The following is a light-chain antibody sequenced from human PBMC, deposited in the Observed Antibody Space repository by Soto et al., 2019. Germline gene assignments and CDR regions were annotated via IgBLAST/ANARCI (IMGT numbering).Light chain of an antibody. CDR2: DAA. CDR1: QNINTY. CDR3: QQTSSAPFT. J-gene: IGKJ3*01. Sequence: DIQMTQSPYSMSAAVGDRVTIACRASQNINTYLNWYQQKPGKAPKLLMFDAASLQSGVPSRFSVSGSRTDVTLTITRLKKEDFATYDCQQTSSAPFTFGPGTKVDIK. V-gene: IGKV1-39*01.